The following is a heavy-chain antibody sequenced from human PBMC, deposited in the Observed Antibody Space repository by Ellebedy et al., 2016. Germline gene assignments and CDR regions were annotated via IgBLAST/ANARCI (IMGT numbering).Heavy chain of an antibody. CDR2: INPNSGGT. Sequence: ASVKVSCKASGYTFTGYYMHWVRQAPGQGLEWMGWINPNSGGTNYAQKFQGWVTMTRDTSTSTVYMELSSLRSEDTAVYYCARADPDYYFDYWGQGTLVTVSS. V-gene: IGHV1-2*04. CDR3: ARADPDYYFDY. J-gene: IGHJ4*02. CDR1: GYTFTGYY. D-gene: IGHD1-14*01.